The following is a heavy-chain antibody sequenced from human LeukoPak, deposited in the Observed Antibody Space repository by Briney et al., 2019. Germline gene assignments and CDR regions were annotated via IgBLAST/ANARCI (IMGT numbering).Heavy chain of an antibody. V-gene: IGHV3-20*01. D-gene: IGHD1-26*01. J-gene: IGHJ5*02. CDR2: INWTGKTT. CDR3: ARDLDSGSYLGPFDP. Sequence: PGGSLRLSCAASGFKFDNYGMSWDRQVPGKRLEWVSGINWTGKTTGHADSVKGRFTISRDNAKNSLYLQLNSLRAEDTAFYHCARDLDSGSYLGPFDPWGQGTLVTVSS. CDR1: GFKFDNYG.